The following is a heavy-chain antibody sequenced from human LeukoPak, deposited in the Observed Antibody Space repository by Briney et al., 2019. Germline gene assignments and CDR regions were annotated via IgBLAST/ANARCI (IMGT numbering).Heavy chain of an antibody. CDR3: ARSSVVDTAMPHAFDI. Sequence: SETLSLTCGVYGGSFRCYYWSWIRQPPGKGLEWIGEINHSGSTNYNPSLKSRVTISVDTSKNQFSLKLSSVTAADTAVYYCARSSVVDTAMPHAFDIWGQGTMVTVSS. J-gene: IGHJ3*02. CDR1: GGSFRCYY. CDR2: INHSGST. V-gene: IGHV4-34*01. D-gene: IGHD5-18*01.